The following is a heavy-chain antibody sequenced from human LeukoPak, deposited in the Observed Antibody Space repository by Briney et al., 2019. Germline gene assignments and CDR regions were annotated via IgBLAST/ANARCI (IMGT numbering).Heavy chain of an antibody. CDR1: GYTFTSYV. J-gene: IGHJ4*02. V-gene: IGHV7-4-1*02. D-gene: IGHD1-26*01. CDR3: ARASTPKVGATIYYFDY. CDR2: INTNTGNP. Sequence: ASLKVSCKASGYTFTSYVLNWVRQAPGQGLECMGWINTNTGNPTYAQGFTGRFVFSLDTSVSTAYLQISSLKAEDTALYYCARASTPKVGATIYYFDYWGQGTLVTVSS.